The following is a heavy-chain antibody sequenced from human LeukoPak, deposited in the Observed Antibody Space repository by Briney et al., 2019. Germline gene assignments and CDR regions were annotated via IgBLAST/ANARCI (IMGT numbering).Heavy chain of an antibody. CDR3: AREMYYYDSSGWDY. D-gene: IGHD3-22*01. CDR2: ISSSGSTI. Sequence: GGSLRLSCAASGFTFSDYYMSWIRQAQGKGLEWVSYISSSGSTIYYADSVKGRFTISRDNAKNSLYLQMNSLRAEDTAVYYCAREMYYYDSSGWDYWGQGTLVTVSS. J-gene: IGHJ4*02. CDR1: GFTFSDYY. V-gene: IGHV3-11*01.